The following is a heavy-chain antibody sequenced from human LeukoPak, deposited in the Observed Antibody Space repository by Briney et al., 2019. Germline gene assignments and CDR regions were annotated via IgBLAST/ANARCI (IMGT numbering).Heavy chain of an antibody. CDR1: GGSISSYY. V-gene: IGHV4-59*01. CDR2: IYYSGST. Sequence: SETLSLTCTVSGGSISSYYWSWIRQPPGKGLEWIGYIYYSGSTNYNPSLKSRVTISVDTSKNQFSLKLSSVTAADTAVYYCAREYSSSSTGARNWSDPWGQGTLVTVSS. D-gene: IGHD6-6*01. CDR3: AREYSSSSTGARNWSDP. J-gene: IGHJ5*02.